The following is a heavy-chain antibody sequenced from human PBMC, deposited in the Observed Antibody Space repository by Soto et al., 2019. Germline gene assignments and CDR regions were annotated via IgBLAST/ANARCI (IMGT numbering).Heavy chain of an antibody. V-gene: IGHV4-30-2*01. CDR3: ARVNKWTDNWFDP. CDR2: IYHSGST. Sequence: SETLSLTCAVSGGSISGGGYSCSWIRQPPGKCLEWIGYIYHSGSTCYYPSLKSRVTISVDRSKNQFSLKLSSVTAADTAVYYCARVNKWTDNWFDPWGQGTLVTVSS. D-gene: IGHD1-26*01. CDR1: GGSISGGGYS. J-gene: IGHJ5*02.